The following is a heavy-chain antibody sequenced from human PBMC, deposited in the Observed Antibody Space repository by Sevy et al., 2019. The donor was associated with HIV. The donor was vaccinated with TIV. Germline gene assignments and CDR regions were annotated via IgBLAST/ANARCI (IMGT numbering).Heavy chain of an antibody. V-gene: IGHV3-48*02. CDR2: INGNSDAI. CDR1: GFTFSTYS. J-gene: IGHJ4*02. CDR3: ARDFVYASDY. Sequence: GGSLRLSCAASGFTFSTYSMNWVRQAPGKGLEWISYINGNSDAIYYADSVRGRFIISRDNAQNSLYLQMNSLRDEDTAVYYCARDFVYASDYWGQGTLVTVSS. D-gene: IGHD2-8*01.